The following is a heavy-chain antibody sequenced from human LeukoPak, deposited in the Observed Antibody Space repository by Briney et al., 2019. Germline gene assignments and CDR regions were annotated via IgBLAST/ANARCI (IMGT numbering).Heavy chain of an antibody. D-gene: IGHD3-3*01. V-gene: IGHV1-46*01. Sequence: ASVKVSCKASGYTFTSYYMHWVRQAPGQGLEWMGIINPSGGSTSYAQKFQGRVTITADESTSTAYMELSSLRSEDTAVYYCARFFGPEASHFDYWGQGTLVTVSS. CDR1: GYTFTSYY. CDR3: ARFFGPEASHFDY. CDR2: INPSGGST. J-gene: IGHJ4*02.